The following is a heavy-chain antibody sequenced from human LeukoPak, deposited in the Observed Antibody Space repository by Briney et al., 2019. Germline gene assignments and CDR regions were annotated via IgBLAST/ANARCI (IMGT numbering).Heavy chain of an antibody. V-gene: IGHV3-66*01. Sequence: GGSLRLSCAASGFTVSSNYMSWVRQAPGKGLEWVSVIYSGGSTYYADSVKGRFTISRDNSKNTLYLQMNSLRAEDTAVYYCALAPNSNWFDFWGQGTLVTVSS. CDR3: ALAPNSNWFDF. D-gene: IGHD2-8*01. CDR1: GFTVSSNY. CDR2: IYSGGST. J-gene: IGHJ5*01.